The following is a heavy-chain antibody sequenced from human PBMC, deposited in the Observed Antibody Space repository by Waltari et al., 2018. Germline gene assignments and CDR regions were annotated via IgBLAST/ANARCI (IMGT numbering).Heavy chain of an antibody. D-gene: IGHD6-13*01. CDR1: GGSISSGSYY. V-gene: IGHV4-61*02. Sequence: QVQLQESGPGLVKPSQTLSLTCTVSGGSISSGSYYWSWIRQPAGKGLEWIGRIYTSGSTNYNPSLKSRVTISVDTSKNQFSLKLSSVTAADTAVYYCARTPSSSLARIFDYWGQGTLVTVSS. CDR3: ARTPSSSLARIFDY. J-gene: IGHJ4*02. CDR2: IYTSGST.